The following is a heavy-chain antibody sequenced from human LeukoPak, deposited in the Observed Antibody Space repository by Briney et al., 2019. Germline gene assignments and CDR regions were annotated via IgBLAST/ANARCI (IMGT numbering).Heavy chain of an antibody. CDR3: ATLAFDY. V-gene: IGHV4-34*01. CDR2: INHSGST. CDR1: GGSFSGYY. J-gene: IGHJ4*02. Sequence: SETRSLTCAVYGGSFSGYYWSWIRQPPGKGLEWIGEINHSGSTNYNPSLKSRVTISVDTSKNQFSLKLSSVTAADTAVYYCATLAFDYWGQGTLVTVSS.